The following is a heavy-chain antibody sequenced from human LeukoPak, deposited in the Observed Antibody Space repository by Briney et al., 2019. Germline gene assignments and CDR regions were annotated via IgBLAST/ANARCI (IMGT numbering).Heavy chain of an antibody. J-gene: IGHJ4*02. CDR1: GYTFTSYG. V-gene: IGHV1-18*01. Sequence: ASVKVSFKASGYTFTSYGISWVRQAPGQGLEWMGWITAYNDNTNYAQKLQGRVTKTTDTSTSTAYMELRSLRSDDTAVYYCARALLWFGEPSHIDYWGQGTLVTASS. CDR3: ARALLWFGEPSHIDY. D-gene: IGHD3-10*01. CDR2: ITAYNDNT.